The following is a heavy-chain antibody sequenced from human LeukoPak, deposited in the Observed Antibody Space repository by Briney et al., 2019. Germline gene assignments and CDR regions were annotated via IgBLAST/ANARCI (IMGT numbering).Heavy chain of an antibody. D-gene: IGHD3-3*01. CDR3: ARPWAIFGVVLNWFDP. CDR1: GGSISSSSYY. J-gene: IGHJ5*02. Sequence: PSETLSLTCTVSGGSISSSSYYWGWIRQPPGKGLEWIGSIYYSGSTYYNPSLKSRVTISVDTSKNQFSLKLSSVTAADTAVYYCARPWAIFGVVLNWFDPWGQGTLVTVSS. V-gene: IGHV4-39*01. CDR2: IYYSGST.